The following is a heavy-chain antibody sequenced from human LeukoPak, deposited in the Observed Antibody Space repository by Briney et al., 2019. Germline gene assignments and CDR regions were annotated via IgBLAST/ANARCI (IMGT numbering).Heavy chain of an antibody. CDR2: IYYSGST. V-gene: IGHV4-39*07. CDR1: GGSISSSSYY. J-gene: IGHJ3*02. D-gene: IGHD3-22*01. CDR3: ARIDYYDSSGYYSSDAFYI. Sequence: SETLSLTCTVSGGSISSSSYYWGWIRQPPGKGLEWIGSIYYSGSTYYNPSLKSRVTISVDTSKNQLSLKLSSVTAADTAVYYCARIDYYDSSGYYSSDAFYIWGQGTMVTVSS.